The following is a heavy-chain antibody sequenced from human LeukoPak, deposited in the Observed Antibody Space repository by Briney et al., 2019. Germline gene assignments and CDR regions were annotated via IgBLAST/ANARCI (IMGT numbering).Heavy chain of an antibody. CDR3: AADRWVGATTFDY. CDR1: GFTFTSAA. CDR2: IVVASGNT. V-gene: IGHV1-58*02. Sequence: SVKVSCKASGFTFTSAAMQSVRQAGGHRLEWIGWIVVASGNTNYAQKFQERVTITRDMSTSTAYMELSSLRSEDTAVYYCAADRWVGATTFDYWGQGTLVTVSS. J-gene: IGHJ4*02. D-gene: IGHD1-26*01.